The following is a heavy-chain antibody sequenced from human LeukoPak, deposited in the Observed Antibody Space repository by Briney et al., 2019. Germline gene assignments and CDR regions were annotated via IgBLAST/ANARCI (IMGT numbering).Heavy chain of an antibody. CDR2: IYYSGST. D-gene: IGHD2-2*01. Sequence: SETLSLTCTVSGGSISSSSYYWGWIRQPPGKGLEWIGYIYYSGSTNYNPSLKSRVTISVDTSKNQFSLKLSSVTAADTAVYYCARAVGLGYCSSTSCSGPHNWFDPWGQGTLVTVSS. CDR1: GGSISSSSYY. J-gene: IGHJ5*02. CDR3: ARAVGLGYCSSTSCSGPHNWFDP. V-gene: IGHV4-61*05.